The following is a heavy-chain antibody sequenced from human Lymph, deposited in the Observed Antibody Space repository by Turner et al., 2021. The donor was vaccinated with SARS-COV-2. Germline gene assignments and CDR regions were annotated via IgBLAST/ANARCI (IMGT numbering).Heavy chain of an antibody. J-gene: IGHJ4*02. CDR2: IIPIVGTA. Sequence: QVQRLQSGAEVTKPGSSVKVSCKASGSTFSSSAISWVRQAPGQGLEWMGGIIPIVGTANYAQRFQGRVTITADESTSTAYMELRSLRSEDTAVYYCARGAAYCSGGSCYRKGFDYWGQGTPVTVSS. CDR3: ARGAAYCSGGSCYRKGFDY. D-gene: IGHD2-15*01. V-gene: IGHV1-69*01. CDR1: GSTFSSSA.